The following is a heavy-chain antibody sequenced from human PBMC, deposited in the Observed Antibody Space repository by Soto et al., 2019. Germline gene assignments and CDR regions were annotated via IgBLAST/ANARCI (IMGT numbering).Heavy chain of an antibody. V-gene: IGHV1-69*13. Sequence: SVKVSCKASGGTFSSYAISWVRQAPGQGLEWMGGIIPIFGTANYAQKFQGRVTITADESTSTTYMELSSLRSEDTAVYYCARARRSLYSSGWYGWFDPWGQGTLVTVSS. CDR1: GGTFSSYA. D-gene: IGHD6-19*01. J-gene: IGHJ5*02. CDR2: IIPIFGTA. CDR3: ARARRSLYSSGWYGWFDP.